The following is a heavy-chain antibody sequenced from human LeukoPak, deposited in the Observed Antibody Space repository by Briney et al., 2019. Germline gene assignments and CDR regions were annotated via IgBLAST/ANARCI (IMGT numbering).Heavy chain of an antibody. J-gene: IGHJ4*02. D-gene: IGHD6-6*01. CDR2: IKEDGSVK. CDR3: MAESSSPWEGY. Sequence: GGSLRLSCADSGFTFSRLWMDWVRQAPGKGLEWVANIKEDGSVKNYVDSVKGRSTISRDNAKNSLYLQMNSLRAEDTAVYYCMAESSSPWEGYWGQGTLVTVSS. CDR1: GFTFSRLW. V-gene: IGHV3-7*01.